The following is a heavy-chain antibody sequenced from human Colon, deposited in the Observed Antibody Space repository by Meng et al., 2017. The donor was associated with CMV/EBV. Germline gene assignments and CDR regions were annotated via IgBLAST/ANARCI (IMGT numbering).Heavy chain of an antibody. CDR2: IYWNDDT. CDR3: CRRSYSGHDDD. CDR1: GCSFITDEGG. D-gene: IGHD5-12*01. V-gene: IGHV2-5*01. Sequence: ILPQQSGPPLVEPTPTPPLTLTCVGCSFITDEGGLGWIRQPPGKALEWLVFIYWNDDTTYYPSLKTRLAITRETTKNQVFLPIPNMDPADTATYYCCRRSYSGHDDDWGQGALVTVSS. J-gene: IGHJ4*02.